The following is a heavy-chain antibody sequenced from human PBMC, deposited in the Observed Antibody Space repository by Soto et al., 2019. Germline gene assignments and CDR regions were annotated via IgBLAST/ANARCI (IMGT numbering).Heavy chain of an antibody. CDR1: GYTFTGYY. V-gene: IGHV1-2*04. D-gene: IGHD2-2*01. Sequence: QVQLVQSGAEVKKPGASVKVSCKASGYTFTGYYMHWVRQAPGQGLEWMGWINPNSGGTNYAQKFQGWVTMTRDTSISTAYMERSRLRSHDTAVYYCARGGWPIVVAPAAISWFDPWGQGTLVTVSS. J-gene: IGHJ5*02. CDR3: ARGGWPIVVAPAAISWFDP. CDR2: INPNSGGT.